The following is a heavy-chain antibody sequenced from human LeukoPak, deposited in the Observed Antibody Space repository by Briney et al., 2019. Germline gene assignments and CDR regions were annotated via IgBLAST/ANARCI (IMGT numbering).Heavy chain of an antibody. D-gene: IGHD3-10*01. CDR1: GYTFSTYY. J-gene: IGHJ4*02. CDR2: IHPTDGST. V-gene: IGHV1-46*01. CDR3: ARANGGGLDY. Sequence: ASVKVSXKTSGYTFSTYYMHWVRQAPGQGLEWLGIIHPTDGSTSYTQKIQGRVTMTRDTATGTVYLELSGLRSEDTAVYWCARANGGGLDYWGQGTLITVSS.